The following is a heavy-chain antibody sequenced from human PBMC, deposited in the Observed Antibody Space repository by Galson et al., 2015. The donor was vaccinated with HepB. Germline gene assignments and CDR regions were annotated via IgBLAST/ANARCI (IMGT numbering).Heavy chain of an antibody. CDR3: AREAGYYDFWSGYYGPSPNDY. Sequence: SLRLSCAASGFTFSSYSMNWVRQAPGEGLEWVSSISSSSSYIYYADSVKGRFTISRDNAKNSLYLQMNSLRAEDTAVYYCAREAGYYDFWSGYYGPSPNDYWGQGTLVTVSS. J-gene: IGHJ4*02. CDR1: GFTFSSYS. CDR2: ISSSSSYI. V-gene: IGHV3-21*01. D-gene: IGHD3-3*01.